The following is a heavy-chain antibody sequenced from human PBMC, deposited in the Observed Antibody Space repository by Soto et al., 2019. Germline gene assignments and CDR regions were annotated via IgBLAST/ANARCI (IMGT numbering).Heavy chain of an antibody. J-gene: IGHJ4*02. CDR3: ARHPTYGSGSYYLLNY. V-gene: IGHV4-4*02. CDR1: GGSISSSNW. CDR2: IYHSGST. Sequence: LSETLSLTCAVSGGSISSSNWWSWVRQPPGKGLEWIGEIYHSGSTNYNPSLKSRVTISVDTSKNQFSLKLSSVTAADTAVYYCARHPTYGSGSYYLLNYWGQGTLVTVSS. D-gene: IGHD3-10*01.